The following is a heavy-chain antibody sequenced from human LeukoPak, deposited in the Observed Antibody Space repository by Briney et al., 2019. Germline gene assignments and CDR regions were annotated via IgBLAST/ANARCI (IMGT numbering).Heavy chain of an antibody. CDR2: IYTSGST. CDR3: ARGAMVRGIDAFDI. D-gene: IGHD3-10*01. V-gene: IGHV4-4*07. CDR1: GGSISSYY. J-gene: IGHJ3*02. Sequence: SETLSLTCTVSGGSISSYYWSWIRQPAGKALEWIGRIYTSGSTNYNPSLKSRVTMSVDTSKNQFSLKLSSVTAADTAVYYCARGAMVRGIDAFDIWGQGTMVTVSS.